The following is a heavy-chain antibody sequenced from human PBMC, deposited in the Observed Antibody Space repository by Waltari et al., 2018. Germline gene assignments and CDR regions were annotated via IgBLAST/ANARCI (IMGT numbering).Heavy chain of an antibody. CDR2: IYYSGCT. CDR3: ARASNYYGSGPYGMDV. CDR1: GGSISSYY. V-gene: IGHV4-59*01. D-gene: IGHD3-10*01. Sequence: QVQLQESGPGLVKPSETLSLNCTVSGGSISSYYWSWIRQPPGKGLEWIGYIYYSGCTNYNPSLKSRVTISVDTSKNQFSLKLSSVTAADTAVYYCARASNYYGSGPYGMDVWGQGTTVTVSS. J-gene: IGHJ6*02.